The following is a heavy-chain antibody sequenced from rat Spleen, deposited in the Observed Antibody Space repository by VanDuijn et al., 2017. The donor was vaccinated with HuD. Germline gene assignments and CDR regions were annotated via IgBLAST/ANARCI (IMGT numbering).Heavy chain of an antibody. CDR1: GFTFSNYG. J-gene: IGHJ2*01. Sequence: EVQLVESGGGLVQPGRSLKVSCAASGFTFSNYGTHWIRQAPTKGLEWVASISNDGGNAYYRDSVKGRFTISRDNAKNTLYLQMDSLRSEETATYYCTRENWVFDYWGQGVMVTVSS. V-gene: IGHV5-19*01. D-gene: IGHD5-1*01. CDR2: ISNDGGNA. CDR3: TRENWVFDY.